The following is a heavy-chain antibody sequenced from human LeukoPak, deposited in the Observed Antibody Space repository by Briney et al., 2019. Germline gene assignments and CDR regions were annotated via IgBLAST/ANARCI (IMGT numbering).Heavy chain of an antibody. V-gene: IGHV1-69*13. Sequence: SVKVSCKASGGTFSSYAISWVRQAPGQGLEWMGGIIPIFGTANYAQMFQGRVTITADESTSTAYMELSSLRSEDTAVYYCARSDLLGYCSSTSCYNWFDPWGQGTLVTVSS. CDR2: IIPIFGTA. J-gene: IGHJ5*02. CDR1: GGTFSSYA. D-gene: IGHD2-2*01. CDR3: ARSDLLGYCSSTSCYNWFDP.